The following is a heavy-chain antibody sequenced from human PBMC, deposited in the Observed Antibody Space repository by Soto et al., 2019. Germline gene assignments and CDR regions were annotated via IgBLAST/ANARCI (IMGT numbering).Heavy chain of an antibody. J-gene: IGHJ4*02. D-gene: IGHD1-26*01. V-gene: IGHV3-73*01. Sequence: GVLRLSCAASGFTFSGSAMHWVRQASGKGLEWVGRIRSKANSYATAYAASVEGRFTISRDDSKNTAYLQMNSLKTEDTAVYYCTRNPGSGSYYDYFDYWGQGTLVTVSS. CDR2: IRSKANSYAT. CDR1: GFTFSGSA. CDR3: TRNPGSGSYYDYFDY.